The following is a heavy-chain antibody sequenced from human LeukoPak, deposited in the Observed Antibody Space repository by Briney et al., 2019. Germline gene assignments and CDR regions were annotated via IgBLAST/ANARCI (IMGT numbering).Heavy chain of an antibody. CDR2: INQDGSEK. CDR1: GFPFSSHW. CDR3: ASYTPVPGTRGLQY. D-gene: IGHD6-19*01. J-gene: IGHJ4*02. Sequence: PGGSLRLSCAASGFPFSSHWLSWFRQSPGKGLEWVAHINQDGSEKSYVDSVKGRFTISRDNARNSQWLQMNSLRVEDTAVYYCASYTPVPGTRGLQYWGQGALVTVSS. V-gene: IGHV3-7*01.